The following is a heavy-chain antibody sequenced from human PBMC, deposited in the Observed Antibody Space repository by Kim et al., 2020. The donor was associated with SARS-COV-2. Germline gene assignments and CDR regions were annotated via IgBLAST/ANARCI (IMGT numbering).Heavy chain of an antibody. CDR3: AKASSPVVVVAAAHY. Sequence: GGSLRLSCAASGFTFSSYAMRWVRQAPGKGLQCVSGISGSGGSTYYADSVKGRFTISRDNSKNTLYLQMNSLRAEDTAVYYCAKASSPVVVVAAAHYWGQGTLVTVSS. CDR2: ISGSGGST. V-gene: IGHV3-23*01. D-gene: IGHD2-15*01. J-gene: IGHJ4*02. CDR1: GFTFSSYA.